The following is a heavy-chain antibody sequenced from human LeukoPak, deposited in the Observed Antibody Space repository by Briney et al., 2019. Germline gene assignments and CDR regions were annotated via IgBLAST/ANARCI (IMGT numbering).Heavy chain of an antibody. J-gene: IGHJ5*01. Sequence: AETLSLTCTVSGVSISSSSYYWGWIRQPPGKGLEWIGSIYYSGSTYYNPSLKSRISMSIDTSKNEFSLKLTSVTAADTAVFYCARGRHGSSWYDSWGQGTLVTVSS. CDR2: IYYSGST. CDR3: ARGRHGSSWYDS. V-gene: IGHV4-39*07. D-gene: IGHD6-13*01. CDR1: GVSISSSSYY.